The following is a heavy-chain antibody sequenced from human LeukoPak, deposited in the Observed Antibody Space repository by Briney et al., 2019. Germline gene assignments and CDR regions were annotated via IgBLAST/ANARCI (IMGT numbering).Heavy chain of an antibody. V-gene: IGHV1-8*01. J-gene: IGHJ4*02. CDR1: GYAFTRYD. CDR2: MNPNRGNT. Sequence: ASVKVSCKASGYAFTRYDINGVRQATGQRLEWMGWMNPNRGNTGYAQKFQGRATMTRNTSISTAYMEPSSLRSEDTAVYYCARSSLKGGSFDYWGQGTLVTVSS. D-gene: IGHD3-16*01. CDR3: ARSSLKGGSFDY.